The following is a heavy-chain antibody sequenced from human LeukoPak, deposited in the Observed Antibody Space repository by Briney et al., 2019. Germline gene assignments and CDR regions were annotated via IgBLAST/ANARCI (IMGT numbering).Heavy chain of an antibody. CDR3: ARVHQGVYSGYDFDY. CDR2: INPNSGGT. J-gene: IGHJ4*02. V-gene: IGHV1-2*02. D-gene: IGHD5-12*01. CDR1: GYTFTGYY. Sequence: ASVKVSCKASGYTFTGYYMHWVRQAPGQGLEWMGWINPNSGGTNYAQKFQGRVTMTRDTSISTAYMELSRLRSDDTAVYYCARVHQGVYSGYDFDYWGQGTLVTVSS.